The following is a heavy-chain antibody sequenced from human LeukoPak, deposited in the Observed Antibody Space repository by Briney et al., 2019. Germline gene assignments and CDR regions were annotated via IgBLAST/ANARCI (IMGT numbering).Heavy chain of an antibody. CDR3: AKYYGSGSYYLDY. CDR2: ISGSGGST. D-gene: IGHD3-10*01. Sequence: PGGSLRLSCAASGFTFSSYGMSWVRQAPGKGLEWVSAISGSGGSTYYADSVKGRFTISRNNSKNTLYLQMNSLRAEERAVYYCAKYYGSGSYYLDYGGQGTLATVHS. CDR1: GFTFSSYG. J-gene: IGHJ4*02. V-gene: IGHV3-23*01.